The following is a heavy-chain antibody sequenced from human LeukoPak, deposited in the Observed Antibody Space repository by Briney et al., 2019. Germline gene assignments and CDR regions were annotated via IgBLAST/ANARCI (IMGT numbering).Heavy chain of an antibody. V-gene: IGHV4-61*03. CDR3: AGGRQWLSFDN. Sequence: SETLSLTCTVSGGSMSNSSYYWTWIRQPPGKGLEWIGYINYSGNTNYNPSLKSRVTISLDTSKNNFSLKLNSVTAADTAVYYCAGGRQWLSFDNWGQGILVTISS. CDR2: INYSGNT. CDR1: GGSMSNSSYY. J-gene: IGHJ4*02. D-gene: IGHD6-19*01.